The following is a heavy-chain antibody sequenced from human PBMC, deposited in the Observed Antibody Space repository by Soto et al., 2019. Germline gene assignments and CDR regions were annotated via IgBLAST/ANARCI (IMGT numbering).Heavy chain of an antibody. CDR2: IFHGGNT. J-gene: IGHJ3*01. CDR1: GXFFSSGNY. Sequence: XTLSLTSAASGXFFSSGNYWGWILKPPGKGLEWIGSIFHGGNTYYNPSLKSRVTISVEMSKNQFSLKMNSVTAADTAVYYCARARWYDAFDVWGQGTVGTVS. CDR3: ARARWYDAFDV. V-gene: IGHV4-38-2*01. D-gene: IGHD2-15*01.